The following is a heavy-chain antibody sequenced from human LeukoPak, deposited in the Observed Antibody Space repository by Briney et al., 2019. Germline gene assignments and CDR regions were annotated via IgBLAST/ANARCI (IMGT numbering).Heavy chain of an antibody. CDR3: ARSTLGIEFDY. CDR2: ISAYNDNA. CDR1: GYSFTNYG. V-gene: IGHV1-18*01. J-gene: IGHJ4*02. D-gene: IGHD7-27*01. Sequence: ASVKVSCKASGYSFTNYGISWVRQAPGQGLEWMGWISAYNDNAHYAQGLEGRVTMTSETSTRTAYMELRSLRSDDTAVYYCARSTLGIEFDYWGQGSLGTVSS.